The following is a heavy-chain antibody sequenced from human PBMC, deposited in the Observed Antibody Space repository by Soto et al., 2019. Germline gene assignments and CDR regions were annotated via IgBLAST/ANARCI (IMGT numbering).Heavy chain of an antibody. CDR2: IYPGDSDT. D-gene: IGHD2-15*01. CDR3: ARSLPRMRGFLFDY. V-gene: IGHV5-51*01. CDR1: GYIFTTYW. Sequence: PGESLKISCKGSGYIFTTYWIGWVRQMPGKGLEWMGIIYPGDSDTRYSTSFQGQVTISADKSIGTAYLQWSSLKAADTAMYYCARSLPRMRGFLFDYWGQGTLVTVSS. J-gene: IGHJ4*02.